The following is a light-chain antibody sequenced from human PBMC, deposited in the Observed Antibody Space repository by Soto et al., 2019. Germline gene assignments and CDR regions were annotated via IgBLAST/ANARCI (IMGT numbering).Light chain of an antibody. CDR2: SAS. J-gene: IGKJ1*01. Sequence: DIRMTQSPASLSASVGDRVTVTCRASQNIDKYLHWYQQKPGKAPNLLIFSASILQSGVPSRFIGSGSGTEFTLTTSGLQPEDFATYYCQQTYSNSVTFGQGTKVEIK. CDR1: QNIDKY. CDR3: QQTYSNSVT. V-gene: IGKV1-39*01.